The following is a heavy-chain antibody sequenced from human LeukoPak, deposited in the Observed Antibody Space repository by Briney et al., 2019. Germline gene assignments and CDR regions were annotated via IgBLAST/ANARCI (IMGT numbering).Heavy chain of an antibody. CDR2: IKQNGSEK. CDR1: GFTFSDSW. CDR3: SRSLNY. V-gene: IGHV3-7*01. J-gene: IGHJ4*02. Sequence: PGGTLRLSCAASGFTFSDSWMDWVRQAPGKGLEWVANIKQNGSEKYYVDSVKGGFTISRDNAKNSLYLQMNSLRAEDTAVYYCSRSLNYWGQGTLVTASS.